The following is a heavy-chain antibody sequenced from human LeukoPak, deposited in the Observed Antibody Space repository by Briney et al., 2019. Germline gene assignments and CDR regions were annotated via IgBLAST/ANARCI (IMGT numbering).Heavy chain of an antibody. D-gene: IGHD2-15*01. CDR3: ARDRTSYCSGGSCYEPDY. CDR2: INPNSGGT. Sequence: ASVKVSCKASGYTFTGYYMHWVRQAPGQGLEWMGWINPNSGGTNYAQKFQGRVTMTRDTSISTAYMELGRLRSDDTAVYYCARDRTSYCSGGSCYEPDYWGQGTLVTVSS. J-gene: IGHJ4*02. V-gene: IGHV1-2*02. CDR1: GYTFTGYY.